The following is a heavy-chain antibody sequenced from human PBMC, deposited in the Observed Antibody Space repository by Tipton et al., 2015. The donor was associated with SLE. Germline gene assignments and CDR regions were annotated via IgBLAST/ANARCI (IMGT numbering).Heavy chain of an antibody. CDR3: ARGEGYYGSGSYQGWFDP. D-gene: IGHD3-10*01. Sequence: TLSLTCTVSGGSIGSSNYYWAWIRQPPGKGLEWIGNIYYRGSTYYNPSLKSRVTISVDTSKNQFSLKLFSVTAADTAVYYCARGEGYYGSGSYQGWFDPWGQGTLVTVSS. V-gene: IGHV4-39*01. CDR1: GGSIGSSNYY. J-gene: IGHJ5*02. CDR2: IYYRGST.